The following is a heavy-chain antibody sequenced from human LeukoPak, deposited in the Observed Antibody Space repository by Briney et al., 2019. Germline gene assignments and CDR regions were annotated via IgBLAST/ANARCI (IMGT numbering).Heavy chain of an antibody. J-gene: IGHJ4*02. CDR1: GGIISTYG. D-gene: IGHD1-1*01. CDR3: ARDFSHAGLDY. Sequence: GAPVKDSCKASGGIISTYGIAWVRQAPGQGLEYMGGIVPPFGRVNYAQKFRGRVTMTTDQSSSTVYMELTSLISGDTAVYYCARDFSHAGLDYWGQGTLVSVSS. CDR2: IVPPFGRV. V-gene: IGHV1-69*05.